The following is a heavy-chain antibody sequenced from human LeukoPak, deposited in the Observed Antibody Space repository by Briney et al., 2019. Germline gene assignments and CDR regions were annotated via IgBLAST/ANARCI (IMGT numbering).Heavy chain of an antibody. CDR3: ARTIWFGELLLASSNYNWFDP. CDR1: GFTFSSYS. J-gene: IGHJ5*02. D-gene: IGHD3-10*01. Sequence: PGGSLRLSCAASGFTFSSYSMNWVRQAPGKGLEWVSYIFSSGTTIYYADSVKGRFTISRDNAKNSLYLQMNSLRAEDTAVYYCARTIWFGELLLASSNYNWFDPWGQGTLVTVSS. V-gene: IGHV3-48*01. CDR2: IFSSGTTI.